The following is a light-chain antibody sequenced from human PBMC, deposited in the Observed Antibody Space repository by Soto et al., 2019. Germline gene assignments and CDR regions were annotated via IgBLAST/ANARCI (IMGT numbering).Light chain of an antibody. Sequence: QSALTQPASVSGSPGQSITISCTGNSSDVGGYNYVSWYQQHPGKAPKLMIYEVSNRPSGVSNRFSGSKSGNTASLTISGLQAEDEADYYCSSYTSSSWVFGGGTKLTVL. V-gene: IGLV2-14*01. CDR3: SSYTSSSWV. CDR2: EVS. J-gene: IGLJ3*02. CDR1: SSDVGGYNY.